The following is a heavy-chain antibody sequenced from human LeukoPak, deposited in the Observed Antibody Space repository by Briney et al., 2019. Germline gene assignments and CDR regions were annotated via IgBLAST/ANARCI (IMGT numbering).Heavy chain of an antibody. J-gene: IGHJ2*01. CDR3: ARVYYSSSYDYWYFDL. CDR2: IYYSETA. V-gene: IGHV4-59*01. CDR1: GDSIRSYY. D-gene: IGHD6-13*01. Sequence: SETLSLTCTASGDSIRSYYWSWIRQPPGKGLEWIGYIYYSETANYNPSLKSRVTISVDTSKNQFSLKLTSVTAADTAVYYCARVYYSSSYDYWYFDLWGRGTLVTVSS.